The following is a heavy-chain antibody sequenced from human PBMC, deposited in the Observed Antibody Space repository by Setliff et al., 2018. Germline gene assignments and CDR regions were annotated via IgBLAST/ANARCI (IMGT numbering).Heavy chain of an antibody. CDR1: SGSISTSNHF. J-gene: IGHJ4*02. D-gene: IGHD3-22*01. V-gene: IGHV4-39*02. Sequence: SETLSLTCIVSSGSISTSNHFWGWVRQPPGRGLEWIGSMYSSGTTNYNPSLKSRVTMSVDMSKSLLSLKLSSVTTTDTAVYYCARWTPKRGYDPTGYFTYYFDYWGQGALVTVSS. CDR3: ARWTPKRGYDPTGYFTYYFDY. CDR2: MYSSGTT.